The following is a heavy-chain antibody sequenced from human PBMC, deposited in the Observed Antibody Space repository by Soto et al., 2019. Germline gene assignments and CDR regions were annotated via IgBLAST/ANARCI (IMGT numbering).Heavy chain of an antibody. CDR2: IYHSGST. J-gene: IGHJ6*02. V-gene: IGHV4-4*02. CDR3: ARVSGSYYNGMDV. D-gene: IGHD1-26*01. CDR1: GGSISSSNW. Sequence: QVQLQESGPGLVKPSGTLSLTCAVSGGSISSSNWCSWVRQPPGKGLEGIGAIYHSGSTNYNPSLKSRVTISVDKSKNQFAMKLSSVTAADTAVYYCARVSGSYYNGMDVWGQGTTVTVSS.